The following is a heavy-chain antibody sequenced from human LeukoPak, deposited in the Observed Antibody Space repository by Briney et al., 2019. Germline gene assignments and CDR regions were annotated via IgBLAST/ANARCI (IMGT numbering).Heavy chain of an antibody. V-gene: IGHV1-46*01. J-gene: IGHJ4*02. CDR2: INPSGGST. D-gene: IGHD3-3*01. CDR3: ARDGGVLRFLEWTQGVFDY. Sequence: ASVKVSCKASGYTFTSYYMHWVRQAPGQGLEWMGIINPSGGSTSYAQKFQGRVTMTRDTSTSTVYMELSSLRSEDTAVYYCARDGGVLRFLEWTQGVFDYWGQGTLVTVSS. CDR1: GYTFTSYY.